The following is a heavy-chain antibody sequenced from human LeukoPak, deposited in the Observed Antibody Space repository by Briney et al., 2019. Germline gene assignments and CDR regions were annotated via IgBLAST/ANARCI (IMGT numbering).Heavy chain of an antibody. D-gene: IGHD4-17*01. V-gene: IGHV4-39*07. CDR1: GGSISSSSYF. J-gene: IGHJ4*02. Sequence: SETLSLTCTVSGGSISSSSYFWGWIRQPPGKGLEWIGSIYYSGSTYYSPSLKSRVTISVDTSKNQFSLKLSSVTAADTAVYYCARGEDGTGDYRPTYFDSWGQGTLVTVSS. CDR2: IYYSGST. CDR3: ARGEDGTGDYRPTYFDS.